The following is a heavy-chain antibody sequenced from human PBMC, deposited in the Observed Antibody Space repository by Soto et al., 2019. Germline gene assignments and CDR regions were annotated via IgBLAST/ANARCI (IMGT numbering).Heavy chain of an antibody. V-gene: IGHV3-30*18. CDR3: AKGMNGGKLSYFDY. CDR2: TSYDGSNK. CDR1: VFTFSSYG. D-gene: IGHD2-15*01. Sequence: GGSLRLSCAASVFTFSSYGMHWVRQAPGKGLEWVAVTSYDGSNKYYADSVKGRFTISRDNSKNTLYLQMNSLTPEDTAVYYCAKGMNGGKLSYFDYRGQGTRVTVSS. J-gene: IGHJ4*02.